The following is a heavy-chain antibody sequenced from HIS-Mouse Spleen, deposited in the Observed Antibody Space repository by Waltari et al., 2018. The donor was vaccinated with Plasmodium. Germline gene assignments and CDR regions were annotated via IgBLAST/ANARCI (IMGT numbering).Heavy chain of an antibody. J-gene: IGHJ4*02. CDR2: IYYSGST. Sequence: QLQLQESGPGLVKPSETLSLTCTVSGGSISSSSYYWGWIRQPPGKGLEWIGSIYYSGSTYYNPSLKRRVTRSGDTSKNQFSLKLSSVTAADTAVYYCARDRITGTSYVDYWGQGTLVTVSS. D-gene: IGHD1-7*01. CDR3: ARDRITGTSYVDY. V-gene: IGHV4-39*07. CDR1: GGSISSSSYY.